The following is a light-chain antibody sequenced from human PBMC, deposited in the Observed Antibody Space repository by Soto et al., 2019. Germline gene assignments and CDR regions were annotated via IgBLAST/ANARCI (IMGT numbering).Light chain of an antibody. V-gene: IGKV1-16*01. CDR1: RGISSS. CDR3: QQSPRT. Sequence: DIQMTQSPSSLSASVGERVTMTCRASRGISSSLAWFQQTPGKAPKPLIYKASSLESGVPSRFSGSGSGTDFTLTISRLEPEDFALYYCQQSPRTFGQGTKVDIK. J-gene: IGKJ1*01. CDR2: KAS.